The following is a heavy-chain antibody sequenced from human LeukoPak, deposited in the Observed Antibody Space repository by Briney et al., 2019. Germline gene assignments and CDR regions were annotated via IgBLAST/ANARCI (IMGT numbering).Heavy chain of an antibody. Sequence: PSETLSLTCTVSGYSISSGHYWGWIRQPPGKGLEWIGSMYHSGSTYYNPPLKSRVTISVDTSKNQFSLKLSSVTAADTAVYYCARDEDYGIFVNIDYWGQGTLVTVSS. CDR1: GYSISSGHY. CDR2: MYHSGST. D-gene: IGHD4-17*01. V-gene: IGHV4-38-2*02. CDR3: ARDEDYGIFVNIDY. J-gene: IGHJ4*02.